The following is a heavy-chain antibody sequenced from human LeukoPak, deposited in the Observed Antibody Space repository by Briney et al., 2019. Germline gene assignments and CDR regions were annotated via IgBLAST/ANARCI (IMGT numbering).Heavy chain of an antibody. J-gene: IGHJ4*02. D-gene: IGHD3-10*01. CDR3: ASTGGGGSYYYGSGSYYDILLFDY. Sequence: GRSLRLSCAASGFTFSSYAMHWVRQAPGKGLEWVAVISYDGSNKYYADSVKGRFTISRDNAKNSLYLQMNSLRAEDTAVYYCASTGGGGSYYYGSGSYYDILLFDYWGQGTLVTVSS. CDR1: GFTFSSYA. CDR2: ISYDGSNK. V-gene: IGHV3-30-3*01.